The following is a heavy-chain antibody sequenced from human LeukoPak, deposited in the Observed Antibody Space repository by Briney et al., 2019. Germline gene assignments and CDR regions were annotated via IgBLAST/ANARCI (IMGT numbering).Heavy chain of an antibody. Sequence: PGGSLRLSCAASGFTFSSYWMHWVRQAPGKGLVWVSRINSDGSSTSYADSVKGRFTISRDNAKNTLYLQMNSLRAEDTAVYYCANAKKNGSYLDYWGQGTLVTVSS. CDR3: ANAKKNGSYLDY. CDR1: GFTFSSYW. CDR2: INSDGSST. J-gene: IGHJ4*02. D-gene: IGHD1-26*01. V-gene: IGHV3-74*01.